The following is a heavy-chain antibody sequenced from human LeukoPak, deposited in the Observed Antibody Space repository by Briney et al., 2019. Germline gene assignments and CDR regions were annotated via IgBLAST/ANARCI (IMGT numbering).Heavy chain of an antibody. D-gene: IGHD2-21*02. Sequence: SETLSLTCAVSGGSISSSGYSWSWIRQPPGKGLEWIGYIHHTGSTYYNPSLKSRVTISVDRSKNQFSLKLSSATAADTAMYFCARTPTYCGGDCYYFDPWGQGTLATVSS. CDR1: GGSISSSGYS. V-gene: IGHV4-30-2*01. CDR2: IHHTGST. CDR3: ARTPTYCGGDCYYFDP. J-gene: IGHJ5*02.